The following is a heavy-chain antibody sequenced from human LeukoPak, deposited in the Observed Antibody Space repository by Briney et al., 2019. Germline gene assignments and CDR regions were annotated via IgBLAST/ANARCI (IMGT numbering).Heavy chain of an antibody. D-gene: IGHD3-22*01. V-gene: IGHV3-23*01. CDR2: ISGSGGST. J-gene: IGHJ4*02. Sequence: GGSLRPSCAASGFTFSSYAMSWVRQAPGKGLEWVSAISGSGGSTYYADSVKGRFTISRDNSKNTLYLQMNSLRAEDTAVYYCAKPVWYYYDSSGPFDYWGQGTLVTVSS. CDR3: AKPVWYYYDSSGPFDY. CDR1: GFTFSSYA.